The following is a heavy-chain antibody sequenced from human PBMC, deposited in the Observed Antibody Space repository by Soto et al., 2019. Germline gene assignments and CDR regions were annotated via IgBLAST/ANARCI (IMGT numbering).Heavy chain of an antibody. V-gene: IGHV1-69*01. Sequence: QVQLVQSGAEVKKPGSSVKVSCKASGGTFSSYAISWVRQAPGQGLEWMGGIIPISETTNYAQKFQGRVTITADESKSTAYMELSSLRSVDTAVYYCARSQGSSTSLEMYYYYYYGMDVWGQRTTVTVSS. D-gene: IGHD2-2*01. CDR1: GGTFSSYA. CDR3: ARSQGSSTSLEMYYYYYYGMDV. J-gene: IGHJ6*02. CDR2: IIPISETT.